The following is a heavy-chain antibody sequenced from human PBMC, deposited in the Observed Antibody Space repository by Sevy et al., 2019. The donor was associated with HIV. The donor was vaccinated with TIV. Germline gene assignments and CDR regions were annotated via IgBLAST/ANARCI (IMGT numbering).Heavy chain of an antibody. D-gene: IGHD3-22*01. CDR2: IVVGSGNT. CDR1: GFTFTSSA. J-gene: IGHJ1*01. CDR3: TADLESYSSGYYPLYFQH. V-gene: IGHV1-58*02. Sequence: ASVKVSCKASGFTFTSSAMQWVRQARGQRLEWIGWIVVGSGNTNYAQKFQERVTITRDTSTSTAYMELSSLRSEDTAVYYCTADLESYSSGYYPLYFQHWGQGTLVTVSS.